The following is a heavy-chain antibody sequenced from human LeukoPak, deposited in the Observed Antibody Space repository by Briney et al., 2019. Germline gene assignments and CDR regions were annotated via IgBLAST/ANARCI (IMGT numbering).Heavy chain of an antibody. D-gene: IGHD1-26*01. CDR2: ISYDGSNK. CDR3: ARDKIVGPTTLDY. J-gene: IGHJ4*02. CDR1: GFTFSSYA. V-gene: IGHV3-30-3*01. Sequence: GGSLRLSCAASGFTFSSYAMHWVRQAPGKGLEWVAVISYDGSNKYYADSAKGRFTISRDNAKNSLYLQMNSLRADDTAVYYCARDKIVGPTTLDYWGQGTLVTVSS.